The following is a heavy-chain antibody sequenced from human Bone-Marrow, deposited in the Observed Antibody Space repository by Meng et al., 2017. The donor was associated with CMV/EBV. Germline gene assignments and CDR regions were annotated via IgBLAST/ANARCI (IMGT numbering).Heavy chain of an antibody. Sequence: ASVKVSCKASGYTFTSYYMHWVRQAPGQGLEWMGIINPSGGSTSYAQKFQGRVTMTRDTSTSTVYMELSSLRSEDTAVYYCARDRSGYSSGWYVPSHYYYYYGMDVWGQGTTVTVSS. CDR2: INPSGGST. D-gene: IGHD6-19*01. CDR3: ARDRSGYSSGWYVPSHYYYYYGMDV. V-gene: IGHV1-46*01. CDR1: GYTFTSYY. J-gene: IGHJ6*02.